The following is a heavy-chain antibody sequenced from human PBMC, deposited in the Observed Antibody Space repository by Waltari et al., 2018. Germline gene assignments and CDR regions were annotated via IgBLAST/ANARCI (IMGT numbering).Heavy chain of an antibody. CDR3: AKALYTSSSSWYSPFDY. V-gene: IGHV3-43*01. D-gene: IGHD6-13*01. J-gene: IGHJ4*02. Sequence: EVQLVESGGVVVQPGGSLRLSCAASGFTFDDYTMHWVRQAPGKGLEWVSLISWDGGSTYYADSVKGRFTISRDNSKNSLYLQMNSLRTEDTALYYCAKALYTSSSSWYSPFDYWGQGTLVTVSS. CDR2: ISWDGGST. CDR1: GFTFDDYT.